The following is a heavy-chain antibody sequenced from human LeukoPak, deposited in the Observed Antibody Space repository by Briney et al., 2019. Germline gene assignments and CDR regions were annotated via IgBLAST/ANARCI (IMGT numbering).Heavy chain of an antibody. J-gene: IGHJ4*02. CDR2: IGGSGAST. CDR3: TKNSARTTVSTGLSY. V-gene: IGHV3-23*01. Sequence: GGSLRLSCAASGFTFSSYAMSWVRQAPGKGLEWVSGIGGSGASTYYADSVKGRFTISRDNSRSTLYLQMDSLRADDTAVYYCTKNSARTTVSTGLSYWGPGTLVTVSS. D-gene: IGHD4-17*01. CDR1: GFTFSSYA.